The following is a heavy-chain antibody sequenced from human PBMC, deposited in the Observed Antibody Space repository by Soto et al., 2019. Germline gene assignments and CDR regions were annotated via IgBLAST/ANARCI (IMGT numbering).Heavy chain of an antibody. CDR2: IFTSGTTI. V-gene: IGHV3-48*01. Sequence: GGSLRLSCVASGFTFSSYSMVWVRQAPGKGLEWVSYIFTSGTTIYYADSVKGRFTISRDNSKNTLYLQMNSLRAEDTAVYYCARERITMIVGRGAFDIWGQGTTVTVSS. CDR1: GFTFSSYS. J-gene: IGHJ3*02. CDR3: ARERITMIVGRGAFDI. D-gene: IGHD3-22*01.